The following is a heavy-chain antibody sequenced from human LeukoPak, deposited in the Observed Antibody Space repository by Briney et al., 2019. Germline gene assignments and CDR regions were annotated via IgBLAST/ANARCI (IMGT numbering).Heavy chain of an antibody. CDR2: IKSKTVGGTI. Sequence: GGSLRLSCAASGFTFSSYAMSWVRQAPGKGLEWVGRIKSKTVGGTIDYAAPVKGRFTISRDDSKNTLYLQMDSLKAEDTAVYYCTTDYCKSTTCYLNYWGQGTLVTVSS. D-gene: IGHD2-2*01. CDR1: GFTFSSYA. J-gene: IGHJ4*02. CDR3: TTDYCKSTTCYLNY. V-gene: IGHV3-15*01.